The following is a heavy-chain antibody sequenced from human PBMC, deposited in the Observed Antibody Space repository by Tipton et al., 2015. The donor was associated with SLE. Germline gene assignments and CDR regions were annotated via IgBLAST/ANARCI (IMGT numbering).Heavy chain of an antibody. CDR2: ISGNDGRA. CDR3: AKIRYESSGYFDY. Sequence: SLRLSCVASGFIFSSYNINWVRQAPGKGLEWVSGISGNDGRAFYTDSVKGRFTIFRDSSKNTVYPQMNSLRVDDTAVYYCAKIRYESSGYFDYWGQGILVTVSS. V-gene: IGHV3-23*01. J-gene: IGHJ4*02. CDR1: GFIFSSYN. D-gene: IGHD3-22*01.